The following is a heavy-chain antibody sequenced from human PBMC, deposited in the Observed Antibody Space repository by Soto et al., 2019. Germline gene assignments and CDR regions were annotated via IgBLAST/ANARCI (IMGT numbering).Heavy chain of an antibody. J-gene: IGHJ6*01. CDR1: GFTFNNYA. D-gene: IGHD2-8*02. CDR3: VKDWTGDTCPCMDV. CDR2: ISGSDGST. Sequence: EVQLLESGGGLVQPGGSLRLSCAASGFTFNNYAMTWVRQAPGKGLEWVSTISGSDGSTYYADSVKGRFTISRYNSKNALYLQMSSLRAEDTALYYCVKDWTGDTCPCMDVWGQGTTVTVSS. V-gene: IGHV3-23*01.